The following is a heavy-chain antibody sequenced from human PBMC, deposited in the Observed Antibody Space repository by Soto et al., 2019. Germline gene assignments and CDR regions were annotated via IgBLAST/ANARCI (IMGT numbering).Heavy chain of an antibody. Sequence: SETLSLTCTFSCGXFSSYYWSLIRQPPGKGLEWIGYFYYSGSTNYNPSLKSQVTISVDTSKNQFSLKLSSVTAADTAVYYCARLVATSSEYYYYYMDVWGKGTTVTVSS. J-gene: IGHJ6*03. CDR1: CGXFSSYY. CDR3: ARLVATSSEYYYYYMDV. D-gene: IGHD5-12*01. CDR2: FYYSGST. V-gene: IGHV4-59*08.